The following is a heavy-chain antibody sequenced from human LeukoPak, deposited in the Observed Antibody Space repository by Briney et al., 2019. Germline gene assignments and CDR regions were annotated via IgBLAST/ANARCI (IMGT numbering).Heavy chain of an antibody. CDR2: ISYDGSNK. CDR1: GFTFSSYG. CDR3: AKEGRYCTNGVCYTAMGE. J-gene: IGHJ4*02. Sequence: GRSLRLSCAASGFTFSSYGMHWVRQAPGKGLEWVAVISYDGSNKYYADSVKGRFTISRDNSKNTLYLQMNSLRAEDTAVYYCAKEGRYCTNGVCYTAMGEWGQGTLVTVSS. V-gene: IGHV3-30*18. D-gene: IGHD2-8*01.